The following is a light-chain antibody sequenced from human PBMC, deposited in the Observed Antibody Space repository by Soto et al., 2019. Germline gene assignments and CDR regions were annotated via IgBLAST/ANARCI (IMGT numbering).Light chain of an antibody. CDR3: CSYAGSXTDV. Sequence: QSLLTQPRSVSGSPVQSVTISCTGTSSDVGGYNYLSWYQQHPGKAPKLMIYDVSKRPSGVPDRFSGSKSGNKASLTISGLQAEDEADYYCCSYAGSXTDVLGTGTKVXVX. CDR1: SSDVGGYNY. CDR2: DVS. V-gene: IGLV2-11*01. J-gene: IGLJ1*01.